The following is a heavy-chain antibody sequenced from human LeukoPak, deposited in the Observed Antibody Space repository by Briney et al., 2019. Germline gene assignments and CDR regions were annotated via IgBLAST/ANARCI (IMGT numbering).Heavy chain of an antibody. CDR2: ISGSGGST. J-gene: IGHJ6*03. V-gene: IGHV3-23*01. CDR1: GFTFSSYA. Sequence: GGSLRLSCAASGFTFSSYAMSWVRQAPGKGLEWVSAISGSGGSTYYADSVKGRFTISRDNSKNTLYLQMNSLRAEDTAVYYCAKVSRWNYYYYMDVWGKGTTVTVSS. D-gene: IGHD6-19*01. CDR3: AKVSRWNYYYYMDV.